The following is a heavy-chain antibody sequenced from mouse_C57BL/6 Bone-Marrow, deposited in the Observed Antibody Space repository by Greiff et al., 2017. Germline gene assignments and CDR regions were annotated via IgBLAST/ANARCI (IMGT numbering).Heavy chain of an antibody. CDR3: AMPTVVATDY. J-gene: IGHJ2*01. V-gene: IGHV14-2*01. Sequence: EVQRVESGAELVKPGASVKLSCTASGFNIKDYYMHWVKQRTEQGLEWIGRIDPEDGETKYAPKFQGKATITADTSSNSAYLQLSSLTSEETAVYYCAMPTVVATDYWGQGTTLTVAS. CDR1: GFNIKDYY. CDR2: IDPEDGET. D-gene: IGHD1-1*01.